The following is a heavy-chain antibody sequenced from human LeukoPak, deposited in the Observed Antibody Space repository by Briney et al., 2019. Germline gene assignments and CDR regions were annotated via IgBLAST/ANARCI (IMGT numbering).Heavy chain of an antibody. V-gene: IGHV1-8*01. CDR3: ARGRWKWRANGMDV. CDR1: GYTFPSYY. CDR2: INPNWGNT. J-gene: IGHJ6*02. D-gene: IGHD4-23*01. Sequence: VKVSCKASGYTFPSYYIDRVRQATGQGLEGVGWINPNWGNTGYAQKFQGRVTMTRNTSISTAYMELSSLRSEDTAVYYCARGRWKWRANGMDVWGQGTTVTVSS.